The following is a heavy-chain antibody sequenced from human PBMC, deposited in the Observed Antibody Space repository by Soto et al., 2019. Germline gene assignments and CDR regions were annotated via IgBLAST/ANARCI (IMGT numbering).Heavy chain of an antibody. CDR1: GFTFSSYG. CDR2: IWYDGSNK. D-gene: IGHD2-21*01. J-gene: IGHJ3*02. CDR3: AREVGIDSGGLDAFDI. V-gene: IGHV3-33*01. Sequence: QVQLVESGGGVVQPGRSLRLSCAASGFTFSSYGMHWVRQAPGKGLEWVAVIWYDGSNKYYADSVKGRFTISRDNSKNTLYLQMNSLRAEDTAVYYCAREVGIDSGGLDAFDIWGQGTMVTVSS.